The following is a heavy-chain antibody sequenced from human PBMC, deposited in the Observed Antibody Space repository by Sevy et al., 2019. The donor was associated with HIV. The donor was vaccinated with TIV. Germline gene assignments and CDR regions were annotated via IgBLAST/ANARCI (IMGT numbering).Heavy chain of an antibody. V-gene: IGHV3-21*01. CDR2: ISSSSSYI. CDR1: GFTFSSYS. D-gene: IGHD3-3*01. Sequence: GGSLRLSCVASGFTFSSYSMNWVRQAPGKGLEWVSSISSSSSYIYYADSVKGRFTISRDNAKNSLYLQMNSLRAEDTAVYYCARDWAGDYDFWSGYYTDWFDPWGQGTLVTVSS. CDR3: ARDWAGDYDFWSGYYTDWFDP. J-gene: IGHJ5*02.